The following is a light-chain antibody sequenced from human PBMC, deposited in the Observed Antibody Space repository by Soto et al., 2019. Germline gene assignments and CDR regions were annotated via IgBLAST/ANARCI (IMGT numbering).Light chain of an antibody. CDR3: QQRSNWPIT. V-gene: IGKV3D-20*02. CDR2: DAS. Sequence: EIVLTQSPGTLSLSPGERATLSCRASQSVTSSYLAWYQQKPGQAPRLLIYDASNRATGISVRFSGSGSGTDFTLTISSLEPEDFAVYYCQQRSNWPITFGQGTRREIK. CDR1: QSVTSSY. J-gene: IGKJ5*01.